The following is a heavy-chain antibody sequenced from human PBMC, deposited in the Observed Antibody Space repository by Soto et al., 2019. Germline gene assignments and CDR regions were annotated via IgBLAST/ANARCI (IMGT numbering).Heavy chain of an antibody. CDR3: APLDGYNSFDQ. CDR2: IFDNGAT. V-gene: IGHV4-30-2*01. J-gene: IGHJ4*02. CDR1: GDSISNGGYS. Sequence: ASETLSLTSAVSGDSISNGGYSWRWCRQQPGKGLEWIGYIFDNGATFYHPSLMGRVTISVDRSKNYFSLRLYSVTAADTAVYFCAPLDGYNSFDQSGQGTLVTVSS. D-gene: IGHD2-21*01.